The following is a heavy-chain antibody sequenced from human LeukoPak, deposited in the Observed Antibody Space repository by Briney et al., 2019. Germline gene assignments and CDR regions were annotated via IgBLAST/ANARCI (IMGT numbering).Heavy chain of an antibody. J-gene: IGHJ6*02. Sequence: GASVKVSCKASGYTFTSYDINWVRQATGQGLEWMGWMNPNSGNTGYAQKFQGRVTMTRNTSISTAYMELSSLRSEDTAVYYCARGRHSSSWYYYYYGMDVWGQGTTVTVSS. CDR1: GYTFTSYD. D-gene: IGHD6-13*01. V-gene: IGHV1-8*01. CDR2: MNPNSGNT. CDR3: ARGRHSSSWYYYYYGMDV.